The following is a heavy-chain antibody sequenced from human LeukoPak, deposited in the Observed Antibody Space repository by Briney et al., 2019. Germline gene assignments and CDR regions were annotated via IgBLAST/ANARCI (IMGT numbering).Heavy chain of an antibody. CDR2: ISWNSGSI. V-gene: IGHV3-9*01. CDR3: AKGRYYGSGGTDFDY. CDR1: GFTFDNYA. D-gene: IGHD3-22*01. Sequence: GGSLRLSCAASGFTFDNYAMHWVRQDPGEGLEWVSGISWNSGSIDYADSVKGRFTISRDNAKNSLYLQMNSLRTEDTALYYCAKGRYYGSGGTDFDYWGQGTLVTVSS. J-gene: IGHJ4*02.